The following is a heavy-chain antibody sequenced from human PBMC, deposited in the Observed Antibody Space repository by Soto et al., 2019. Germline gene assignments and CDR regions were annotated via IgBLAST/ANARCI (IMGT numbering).Heavy chain of an antibody. CDR3: ARQYSTAYFDY. CDR2: IIPMLGTP. CDR1: GGSFTNYF. D-gene: IGHD2-21*01. V-gene: IGHV1-69*01. J-gene: IGHJ4*02. Sequence: QVQLGQSGAEMKKPGSSVRVSCRSSGGSFTNYFIGWVRQAPGHGPEWMGGIIPMLGTPQYAQKFQDRVTITADESTSTAFLHLRSLRFEDTAIYYCARQYSTAYFDYWGQGTLVTVSS.